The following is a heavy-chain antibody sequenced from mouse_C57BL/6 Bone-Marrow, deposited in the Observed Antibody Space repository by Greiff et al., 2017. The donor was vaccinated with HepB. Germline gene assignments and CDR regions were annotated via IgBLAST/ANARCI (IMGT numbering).Heavy chain of an antibody. CDR1: GYAFTNYL. V-gene: IGHV1-54*01. CDR2: INPGSGGT. J-gene: IGHJ3*01. Sequence: QVQLQQSGAELVRPGTSVKVSCKASGYAFTNYLIEWVKQRPGQGLEWIGVINPGSGGTNYNEKFKGKATLTADKSSSTAYMQLSSLTSEDSAVYVCARQGDYGSSLGFAYWGQGTLVTVSA. D-gene: IGHD1-1*01. CDR3: ARQGDYGSSLGFAY.